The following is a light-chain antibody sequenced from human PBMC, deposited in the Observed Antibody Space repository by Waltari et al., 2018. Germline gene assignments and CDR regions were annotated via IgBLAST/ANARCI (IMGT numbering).Light chain of an antibody. CDR3: SSWAVSHTNWV. Sequence: QSALTQPRSVSGSPGQSVTMSCTGIDSDVGDFNFVSWYQQHPGKAPKLIIYDVTKRPSRVPERFTASRATNTASLTISGRQADDEAHDYCSSWAVSHTNWVFGGGTKLTVL. CDR2: DVT. CDR1: DSDVGDFNF. J-gene: IGLJ3*02. V-gene: IGLV2-11*01.